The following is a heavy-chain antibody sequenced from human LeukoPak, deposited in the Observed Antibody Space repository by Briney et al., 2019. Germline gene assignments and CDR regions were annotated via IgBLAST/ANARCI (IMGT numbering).Heavy chain of an antibody. CDR1: GGSMTSNTYY. CDR2: IYYSGST. D-gene: IGHD2-15*01. CDR3: ARDRLDIVVFPPSKQRRYMDV. J-gene: IGHJ6*03. Sequence: SETLSLTCTVSGGSMTSNTYYCGWIRQPPGKGLEWIGSIYYSGSTYYNSSLKSRVTISVDTSKNQFSLKLSSVTAADTAVYYCARDRLDIVVFPPSKQRRYMDVWGKGTTVTVSS. V-gene: IGHV4-39*07.